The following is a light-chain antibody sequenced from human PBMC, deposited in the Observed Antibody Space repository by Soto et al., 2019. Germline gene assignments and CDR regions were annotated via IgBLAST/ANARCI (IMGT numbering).Light chain of an antibody. J-gene: IGKJ4*01. CDR3: QQADSFPLT. CDR2: AAS. V-gene: IGKV1D-12*01. Sequence: DIQMTQSPSSVSASVGDRVIITCRASQDISSWLAWYQQKAGKAPKLLIFAASRLHSGVPSRFSGSVSGTDFTLTTTNLQPEDFATYYCQQADSFPLTFGGGTKVEIK. CDR1: QDISSW.